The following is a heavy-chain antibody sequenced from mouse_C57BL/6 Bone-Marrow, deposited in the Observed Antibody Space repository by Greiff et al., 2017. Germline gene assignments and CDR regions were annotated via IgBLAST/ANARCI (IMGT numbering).Heavy chain of an antibody. CDR2: INPSSGYT. CDR3: AREEIYDYDGY. D-gene: IGHD2-4*01. J-gene: IGHJ2*01. Sequence: QVQLQQSGAELARPGASVKMSCKASGYTFTSYTMHWVKQRPGPGLEWIGYINPSSGYTKYNQKFKDKATLTADKSSSTAYMQLSSLTSEDSAVYYCAREEIYDYDGYWGQGTTLTVSS. CDR1: GYTFTSYT. V-gene: IGHV1-4*01.